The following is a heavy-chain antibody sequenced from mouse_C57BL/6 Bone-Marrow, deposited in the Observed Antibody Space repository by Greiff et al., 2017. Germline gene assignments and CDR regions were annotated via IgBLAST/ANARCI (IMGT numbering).Heavy chain of an antibody. V-gene: IGHV1-64*01. CDR2: IHPNSGST. Sequence: QVHLQQPGAELVKPGASVKLSCKASGYTFTSYWMHWVKQRPGQGLEWIGMIHPNSGSTNYNEKFKSKATLTVDKSSRTAYMQLSSLTSEDSAVYYCAIKKIEIYYGYYYYAMDYWGQGTSVTVSS. CDR3: AIKKIEIYYGYYYYAMDY. CDR1: GYTFTSYW. D-gene: IGHD2-2*01. J-gene: IGHJ4*01.